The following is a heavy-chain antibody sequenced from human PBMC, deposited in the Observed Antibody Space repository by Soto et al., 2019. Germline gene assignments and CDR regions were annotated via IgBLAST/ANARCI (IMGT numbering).Heavy chain of an antibody. CDR2: INQEGSEK. CDR1: GFTFSNYW. V-gene: IGHV3-7*05. D-gene: IGHD3-16*01. Sequence: PGGSLRLSCTASGFTFSNYWMSWVRQAPGKGLEWVANINQEGSEKDYVDSVKGRFTISRDYAKNSLFLQMNSLRAEDTAVYYCARGGQHFRNPLWDNYYYGMDVWGQGTTVNVPS. J-gene: IGHJ6*01. CDR3: ARGGQHFRNPLWDNYYYGMDV.